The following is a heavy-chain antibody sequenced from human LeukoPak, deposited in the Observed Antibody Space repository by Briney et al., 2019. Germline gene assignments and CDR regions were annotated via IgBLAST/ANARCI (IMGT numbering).Heavy chain of an antibody. CDR1: GESLSKYY. D-gene: IGHD1-26*01. CDR3: ASSVGSTDY. CDR2: INHRGST. Sequence: SETLSLTCAVYGESLSKYYWTWIRQSPGKGLEWIGEINHRGSTNLDPSLKSRVTLSVDTSKYQFSLKLTSVAAADAAVYYCASSVGSTDYWGQGTLVTVSS. V-gene: IGHV4-34*01. J-gene: IGHJ4*02.